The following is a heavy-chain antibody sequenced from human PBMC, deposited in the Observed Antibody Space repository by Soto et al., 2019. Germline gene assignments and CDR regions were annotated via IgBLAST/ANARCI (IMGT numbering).Heavy chain of an antibody. CDR1: GYAFRNYY. CDR2: INPNDGDT. CDR3: ARVNSYSNGWVGFDY. D-gene: IGHD6-25*01. Sequence: ASVKVSWKASGYAFRNYYMHWVRQAPGQGLEWMGVINPNDGDTDYAQIFQGRVTLTRDTSTSTFYMELSSLRSDDTAVYYCARVNSYSNGWVGFDYWGQGTQVTVSS. V-gene: IGHV1-46*01. J-gene: IGHJ4*02.